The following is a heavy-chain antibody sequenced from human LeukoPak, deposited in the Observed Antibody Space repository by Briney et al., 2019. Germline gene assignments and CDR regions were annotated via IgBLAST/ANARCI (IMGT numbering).Heavy chain of an antibody. Sequence: SETLSLTCTVSGGSISSSSYYWGWIRQPPGKGLEWIGSIYYSGSTYYNPSLKSRATMSINTSKNQFSLKVTSVTAADTAVYYCARGRAASDYWGQGTLVTVSS. J-gene: IGHJ4*02. CDR3: ARGRAASDY. CDR2: IYYSGST. V-gene: IGHV4-39*07. CDR1: GGSISSSSYY. D-gene: IGHD2-15*01.